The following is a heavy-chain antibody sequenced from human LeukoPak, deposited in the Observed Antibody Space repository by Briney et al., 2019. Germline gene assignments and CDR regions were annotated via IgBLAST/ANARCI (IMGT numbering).Heavy chain of an antibody. V-gene: IGHV3-33*01. Sequence: GGSLRLSCAASGFTFSNYGMHWVRQAPGKGLEWVAVIWYDGSNKYYGDSVKGRFTISRDNSKNTLYLQMNSLRAEDTAVYYCAREAPYYYDSSGYYSYDAFDIWGQGTMVTVSS. D-gene: IGHD3-22*01. CDR1: GFTFSNYG. CDR2: IWYDGSNK. J-gene: IGHJ3*02. CDR3: AREAPYYYDSSGYYSYDAFDI.